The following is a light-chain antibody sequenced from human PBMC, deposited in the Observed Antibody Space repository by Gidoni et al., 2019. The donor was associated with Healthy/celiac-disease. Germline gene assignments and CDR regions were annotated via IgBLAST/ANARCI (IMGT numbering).Light chain of an antibody. V-gene: IGKV4-1*01. Sequence: DLVMTQSPDSLAVSLGERPTINCKSSQSLLYSSNNKNYLAWYQQKPGQPPKLLIYWASTRESGVPDRFSGSGSGTDFTLTISSLQAEDVAVYYCQQYYSTPLTFGPGTKVDIK. CDR2: WAS. CDR1: QSLLYSSNNKNY. CDR3: QQYYSTPLT. J-gene: IGKJ3*01.